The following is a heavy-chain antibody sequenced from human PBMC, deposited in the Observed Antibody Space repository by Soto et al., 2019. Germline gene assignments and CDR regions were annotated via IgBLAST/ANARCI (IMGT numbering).Heavy chain of an antibody. J-gene: IGHJ5*02. CDR3: ARTVDTAMALT. CDR2: INHSGST. CDR1: GGSFSGYY. V-gene: IGHV4-34*01. Sequence: QVQLQQWGAGLLKPSETLSLTCAVYGGSFSGYYWSWIRQPPGKGLEWIGEINHSGSTNYNPSLTSRVTISVDTSKHQFSLKLSSVTAANTAVYYCARTVDTAMALTWGQGTLVTVSS. D-gene: IGHD5-18*01.